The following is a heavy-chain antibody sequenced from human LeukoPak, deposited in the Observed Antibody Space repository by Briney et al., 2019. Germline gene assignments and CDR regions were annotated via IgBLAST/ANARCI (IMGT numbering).Heavy chain of an antibody. Sequence: GGSLRLSCAASGFTFSSYWMSWVRQAPGKGLEWVANIKQDGSEKYYVDSVKGRFTIFRDNAKNSLYLQMHSLRAEDTAVYYCARDGRPDIVATSPLHWGQGTLVTVSS. J-gene: IGHJ4*02. D-gene: IGHD5-12*01. CDR2: IKQDGSEK. CDR3: ARDGRPDIVATSPLH. V-gene: IGHV3-7*01. CDR1: GFTFSSYW.